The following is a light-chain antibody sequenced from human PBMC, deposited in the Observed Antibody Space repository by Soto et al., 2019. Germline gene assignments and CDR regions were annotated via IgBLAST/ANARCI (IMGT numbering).Light chain of an antibody. CDR3: CSYAGSYTWV. Sequence: QSALTQPRSVSGSPGQSVTISCTGTSSDVGGYNYVSWYQLHLGTAPKLMIYDVSKRPSGVPDRFSGSKSGNTASLTISGLQAEDEADYYCCSYAGSYTWVFGGGTKITVL. J-gene: IGLJ3*02. CDR1: SSDVGGYNY. CDR2: DVS. V-gene: IGLV2-11*01.